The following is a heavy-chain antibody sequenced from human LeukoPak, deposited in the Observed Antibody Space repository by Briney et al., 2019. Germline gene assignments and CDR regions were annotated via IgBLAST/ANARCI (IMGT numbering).Heavy chain of an antibody. V-gene: IGHV1-69*04. D-gene: IGHD2-15*01. J-gene: IGHJ6*02. Sequence: EALVKVSCKASGGTFISYGFSWVRQAPGQGLEWMGRIVPIVGIARYTQKFQGRVTISADKSTSTAYMELNSLRSEDTAVYYCASGLGFCSGSDCSNLEKDYYYGLNVWGQGTTVTVSS. CDR2: IVPIVGIA. CDR3: ASGLGFCSGSDCSNLEKDYYYGLNV. CDR1: GGTFISYG.